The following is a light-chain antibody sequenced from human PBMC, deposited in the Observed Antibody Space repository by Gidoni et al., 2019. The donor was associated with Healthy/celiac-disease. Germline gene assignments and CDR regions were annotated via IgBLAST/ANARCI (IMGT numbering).Light chain of an antibody. CDR1: QSVSSN. Sequence: ELVMTQSPATLSVSPGERATLSCRASQSVSSNFAWYQQKPGQAPRLLIYGASTRATGIPARFSGSGSGTEFTLTISSLQSEDFAVYYCQQYNNWPLTFGPGTKVDIK. CDR2: GAS. V-gene: IGKV3-15*01. J-gene: IGKJ3*01. CDR3: QQYNNWPLT.